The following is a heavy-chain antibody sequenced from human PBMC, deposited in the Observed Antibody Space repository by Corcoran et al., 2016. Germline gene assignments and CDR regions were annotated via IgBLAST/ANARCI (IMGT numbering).Heavy chain of an antibody. CDR2: LYYSGST. CDR3: ARRRSTYSEFDY. CDR1: GGSVNSGSYF. V-gene: IGHV4-61*01. Sequence: QVQLQESGPGLVKPSETLSLTCSVSGGSVNSGSYFWNWIRQPPGKGLEWIGYLYYSGSTNYNPSLKSRVSISVDTSKNQFSLKLSSVTAADTAVYYCARRRSTYSEFDYWGQGTLVTVSS. J-gene: IGHJ4*02. D-gene: IGHD2-21*01.